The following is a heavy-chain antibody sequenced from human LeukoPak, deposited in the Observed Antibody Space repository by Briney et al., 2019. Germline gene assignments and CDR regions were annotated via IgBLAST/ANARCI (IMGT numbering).Heavy chain of an antibody. CDR2: ISAYNGIT. J-gene: IGHJ6*02. CDR3: ARIPDYDFWSGYSEISYYYGMDV. D-gene: IGHD3-3*01. V-gene: IGHV1-18*01. CDR1: GYTLTSYG. Sequence: ASVKVSCKASGYTLTSYGISWVRQAPGQGLEWMGWISAYNGITNYAQKLQGRVTMTTDTSTSTAYMELRSLRSDDTAVYYCARIPDYDFWSGYSEISYYYGMDVWGQGTTVTVSS.